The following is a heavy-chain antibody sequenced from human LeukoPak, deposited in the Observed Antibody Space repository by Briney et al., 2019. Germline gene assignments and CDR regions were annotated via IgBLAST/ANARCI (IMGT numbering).Heavy chain of an antibody. V-gene: IGHV3-33*06. J-gene: IGHJ4*02. D-gene: IGHD5-18*01. CDR2: IWYDGSNK. Sequence: GGSLRLSCAASGFTFSSYGMHWVRQAPGKGLERVAVIWYDGSNKYYADSVKGRFTISRDNSKNTLYLQMNSLRAEDTAVYYCAKGATTMVGYYFDYWGQGTLVTVSS. CDR1: GFTFSSYG. CDR3: AKGATTMVGYYFDY.